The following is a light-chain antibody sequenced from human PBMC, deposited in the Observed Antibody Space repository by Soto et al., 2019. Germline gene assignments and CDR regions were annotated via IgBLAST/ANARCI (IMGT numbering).Light chain of an antibody. CDR2: GAY. J-gene: IGKJ1*01. CDR1: QSVSSN. V-gene: IGKV3-15*01. Sequence: EIVMTQSPATLSVSPGERATLSCRASQSVSSNLAWYQQKPGQAPRLLIYGAYTRATGIPARYSGSGSGTEYTLTNSSLQSEDFAVYYCQQYNNWPPWTVGQGTKVEIK. CDR3: QQYNNWPPWT.